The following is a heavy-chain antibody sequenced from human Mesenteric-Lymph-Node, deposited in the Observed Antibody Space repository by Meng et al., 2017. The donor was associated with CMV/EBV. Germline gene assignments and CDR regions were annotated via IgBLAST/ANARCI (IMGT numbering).Heavy chain of an antibody. CDR2: ISGYNDNT. CDR3: ARARFGRSLGMDV. CDR1: GYTFTSYG. V-gene: IGHV1-18*01. D-gene: IGHD3-16*01. J-gene: IGHJ6*02. Sequence: ASVKVSCKASGYTFTSYGISWVRQAPGQGLEWMGWISGYNDNTKYAQKFQGRVTMTTETSTSTAYMEVRGLTSDDTAVYYCARARFGRSLGMDVWGQGTTVTVSS.